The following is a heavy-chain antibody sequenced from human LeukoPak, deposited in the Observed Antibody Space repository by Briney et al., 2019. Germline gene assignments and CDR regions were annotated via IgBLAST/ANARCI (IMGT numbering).Heavy chain of an antibody. CDR3: ARGYTGYFDY. J-gene: IGHJ4*02. Sequence: GGSLRLSCAASGFTFSSYNMNWVRQAPGKGLEWVSSITSSSSYIYYADSVKGRFTISRDNAKNSLFLQMNSLRAEDTAVYYCARGYTGYFDYWGQGTLVTVSS. V-gene: IGHV3-21*01. D-gene: IGHD1-1*01. CDR2: ITSSSSYI. CDR1: GFTFSSYN.